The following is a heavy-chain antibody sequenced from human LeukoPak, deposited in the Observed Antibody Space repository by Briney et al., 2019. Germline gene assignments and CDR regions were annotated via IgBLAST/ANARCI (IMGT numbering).Heavy chain of an antibody. D-gene: IGHD6-13*01. Sequence: SETLSLTCTVSGGSISSRPYCWGWIRQPPGKGLEWLGSFYYSGSTYYKPSLKSRVTISVDTSKNQISLKLSSVTAADTAVYYCARLVVSSWYHEVLLGRDYWGQGTLVTVSS. J-gene: IGHJ4*02. CDR3: ARLVVSSWYHEVLLGRDY. CDR1: GGSISSRPYC. CDR2: FYYSGST. V-gene: IGHV4-39*01.